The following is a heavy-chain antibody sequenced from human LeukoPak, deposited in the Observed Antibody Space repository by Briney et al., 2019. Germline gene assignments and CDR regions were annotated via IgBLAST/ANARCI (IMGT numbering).Heavy chain of an antibody. CDR3: APDIVVVPGAPRWFDP. V-gene: IGHV3-23*01. D-gene: IGHD2-2*01. Sequence: GGSLRLSCAASGFTLSSYAMSWVRQAPGKGLEWVAAISGSGGSTYYADSVKGRFTISRDNSKNTLYMHMNSLTAEDTAVYYCAPDIVVVPGAPRWFDPWGQGTLVTVSS. J-gene: IGHJ5*02. CDR1: GFTLSSYA. CDR2: ISGSGGST.